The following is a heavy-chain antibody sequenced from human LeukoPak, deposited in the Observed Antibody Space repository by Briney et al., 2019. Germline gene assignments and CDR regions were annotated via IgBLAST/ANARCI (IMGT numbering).Heavy chain of an antibody. D-gene: IGHD3-3*01. CDR2: ISYDGSNR. CDR3: AKDSAVYDFWSGTYYYYGMDV. V-gene: IGHV3-30-3*01. Sequence: GRSLRLSCSASGFTFTSYAMHWVRQAPGKGLEWVAVISYDGSNRYHADSVKGRFTISRDNSKNTLYLQMNSLRAEDTAVYYCAKDSAVYDFWSGTYYYYGMDVWGQGTTVTVSS. CDR1: GFTFTSYA. J-gene: IGHJ6*02.